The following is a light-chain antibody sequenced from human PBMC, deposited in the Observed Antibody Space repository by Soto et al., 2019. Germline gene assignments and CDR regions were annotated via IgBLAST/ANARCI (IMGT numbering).Light chain of an antibody. J-gene: IGKJ5*01. CDR3: QQYGSSALT. CDR1: QSVSSSY. Sequence: EIVLTQSPGTLSLSPGERATLSCRASQSVSSSYLAWYQQKPGQAPSLLIYDASSRATGIPDRFSGSGSGTDFTLSISRLEPEDFAVYYCQQYGSSALTFGQGTRLEMK. V-gene: IGKV3-20*01. CDR2: DAS.